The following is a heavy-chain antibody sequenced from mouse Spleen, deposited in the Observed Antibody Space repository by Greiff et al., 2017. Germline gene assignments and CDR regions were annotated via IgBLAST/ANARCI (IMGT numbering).Heavy chain of an antibody. CDR2: IDPSDSYT. D-gene: IGHD1-1*01. V-gene: IGHV1-69*01. Sequence: QVQLKQPGAELVMPGASVKLSCKASGYTFTSYWMHWVKQRPGQGLEWIGEIDPSDSYTNYNQKFKGKATLTVDKSSSTAYMQLSSLTSEDSAVYYCARSGITTVVERDAMDYWGQGTSVTVSS. CDR3: ARSGITTVVERDAMDY. CDR1: GYTFTSYW. J-gene: IGHJ4*01.